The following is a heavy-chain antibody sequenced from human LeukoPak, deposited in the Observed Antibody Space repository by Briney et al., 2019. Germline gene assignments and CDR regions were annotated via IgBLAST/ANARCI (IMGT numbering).Heavy chain of an antibody. Sequence: GESLKISCKGSGYSFTSHWIGWVRQMPGKGLEWMGIVYPGDSDIRYSPSFQGQVTMSADKSISTAYLQWSSLKASDTAMYYCARHLSNMEGTYHFDYWGQGTLVTVSS. J-gene: IGHJ4*01. CDR3: ARHLSNMEGTYHFDY. D-gene: IGHD1-14*01. CDR2: VYPGDSDI. CDR1: GYSFTSHW. V-gene: IGHV5-51*01.